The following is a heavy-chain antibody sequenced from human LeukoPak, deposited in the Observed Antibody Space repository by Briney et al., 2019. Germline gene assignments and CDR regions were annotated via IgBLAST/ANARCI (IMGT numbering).Heavy chain of an antibody. CDR1: GFTVSSNY. CDR2: IYSSGST. Sequence: PGGSRRLSCAASGFTVSSNYMSWVRQAQGKGLGWVSVIYSSGSTYYTDSVKSRFTISRDNSKNTLYLKMNSLRAENTAVYYCARCVRRGADNSNWGQGTLVTASS. V-gene: IGHV3-66*01. D-gene: IGHD3-10*01. J-gene: IGHJ4*02. CDR3: ARCVRRGADNSN.